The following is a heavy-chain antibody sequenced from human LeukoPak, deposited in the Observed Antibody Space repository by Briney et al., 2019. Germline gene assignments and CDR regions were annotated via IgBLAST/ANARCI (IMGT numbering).Heavy chain of an antibody. CDR3: ARARSYYDFWSGYGHFDY. CDR2: INPNSGGT. D-gene: IGHD3-3*01. V-gene: IGHV1-2*02. CDR1: GYTFTGYY. Sequence: ASVKVSCKASGYTFTGYYMHWVRQAPGQGLEWMGWINPNSGGTNYAQKFQGRVTMTRDTSISTTYMELSRLRSDDTAVYYCARARSYYDFWSGYGHFDYWGQGTLVTVSS. J-gene: IGHJ4*02.